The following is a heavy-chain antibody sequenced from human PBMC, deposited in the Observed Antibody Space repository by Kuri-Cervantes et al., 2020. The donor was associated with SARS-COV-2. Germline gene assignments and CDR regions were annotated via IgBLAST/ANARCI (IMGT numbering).Heavy chain of an antibody. CDR2: INPSGST. CDR3: ARVKSVVTPDIDY. CDR1: GGSFSGYY. V-gene: IGHV4-34*01. D-gene: IGHD4-23*01. Sequence: SQTLSLTCAVYGGSFSGYYWSWIRQPPGKGLEWIGEINPSGSTNYNPSLKSRVTISVDTSKNQFSLKLSSVTAADTAVYYCARVKSVVTPDIDYWGQGTLVTVSS. J-gene: IGHJ4*02.